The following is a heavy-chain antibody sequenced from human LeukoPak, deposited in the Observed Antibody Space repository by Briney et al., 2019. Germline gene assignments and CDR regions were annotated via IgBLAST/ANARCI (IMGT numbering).Heavy chain of an antibody. CDR1: GGSFSGYY. V-gene: IGHV4-34*01. J-gene: IGHJ5*02. D-gene: IGHD3-10*01. CDR2: INHSGST. CDR3: AREDPGRGNWFDP. Sequence: SETLSLTCAVHGGSFSGYYWSWIRQPPGKGLEWIGEINHSGSTNYNPSLKSRVTISVDTSKNQFSLKVSSVTAADTAVYYCAREDPGRGNWFDPWGQGTLVTVSS.